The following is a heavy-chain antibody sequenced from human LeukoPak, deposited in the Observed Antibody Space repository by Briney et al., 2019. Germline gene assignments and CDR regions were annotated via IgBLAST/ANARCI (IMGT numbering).Heavy chain of an antibody. D-gene: IGHD6-19*01. J-gene: IGHJ4*02. V-gene: IGHV3-9*01. Sequence: GGSLRLSCAASGFTFNDYAMHWVRQAPGKGLEWVSGISWNSGSIGYADSVKGRFTISRDNAKNSLSLQMNSLRPEDTALYYCGKDLLAMAGTIGSWGQGTLVTVSS. CDR2: ISWNSGSI. CDR1: GFTFNDYA. CDR3: GKDLLAMAGTIGS.